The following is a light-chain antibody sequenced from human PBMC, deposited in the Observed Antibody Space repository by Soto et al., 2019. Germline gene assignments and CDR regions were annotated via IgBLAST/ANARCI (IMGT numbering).Light chain of an antibody. J-gene: IGKJ5*01. CDR2: AAS. CDR1: QRISNY. V-gene: IGKV1-39*01. Sequence: DFQMTQSPSSLSASIGDRVTITCRASQRISNYLNWYQVKQGKAPRLLIYAASYLQSGVPSRFRGSGSGTDFTLTITSLQPEDFAIYYCQQSYGTPLTFGQGTQLENK. CDR3: QQSYGTPLT.